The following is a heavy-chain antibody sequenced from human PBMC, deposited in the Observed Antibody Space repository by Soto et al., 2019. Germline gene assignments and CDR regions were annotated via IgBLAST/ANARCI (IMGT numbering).Heavy chain of an antibody. CDR2: IYHSGST. V-gene: IGHV4-4*02. CDR1: GGSISSSNW. J-gene: IGHJ6*02. D-gene: IGHD3-3*01. Sequence: PSETLSLTCAVSGGSISSSNWWSWVRQPPGKVLEWIGEIYHSGSTNYNPSLKSRVTISVDKSKNQFSLKLSSVTAADTAVYYCARLAGIKIFGGGYYYYYGMDVWGQGTTVTVSS. CDR3: ARLAGIKIFGGGYYYYYGMDV.